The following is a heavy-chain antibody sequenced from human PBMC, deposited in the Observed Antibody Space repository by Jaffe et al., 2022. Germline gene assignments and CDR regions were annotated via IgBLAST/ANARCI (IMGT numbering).Heavy chain of an antibody. Sequence: QVQLQESGPGLVKPSQTLSLTCTVSGGSISSGSYYWSWIRQPAGKGLEWIGRIYTSGSTNYNPSLKSRVTISVDTSKNQFSLKLSSVTAADTAVYYCARDGSGWYGPPMAFDYWGQGTLVTVSS. CDR3: ARDGSGWYGPPMAFDY. CDR1: GGSISSGSYY. D-gene: IGHD6-19*01. V-gene: IGHV4-61*02. CDR2: IYTSGST. J-gene: IGHJ4*02.